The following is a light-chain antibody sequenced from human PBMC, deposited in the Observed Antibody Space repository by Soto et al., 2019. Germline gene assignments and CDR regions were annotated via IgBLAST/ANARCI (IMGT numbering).Light chain of an antibody. Sequence: DIQMTQSPSTLSASVGDRVTITCRASQSISSWLAWYQQKPGKAPKLLIYQASSLESGVPSRFRGSGSGTEFTITISSLQPDDFANYYCQQYNSYYTFGQGTKLEIK. V-gene: IGKV1-5*03. J-gene: IGKJ2*01. CDR3: QQYNSYYT. CDR1: QSISSW. CDR2: QAS.